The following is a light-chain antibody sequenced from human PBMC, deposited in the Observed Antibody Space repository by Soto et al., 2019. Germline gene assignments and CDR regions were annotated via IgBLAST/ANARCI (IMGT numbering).Light chain of an antibody. CDR3: QSYDSSLSGYV. Sequence: QSRPAQPPSVTGARGRRVTISCTGNSSNIGAGYDVHWYQQLPGTAPKLLIYGNSNRPSGVPDRFSGSKSGTSASLAITGLQAEDEADYYCQSYDSSLSGYVFGTGTKVTVL. J-gene: IGLJ1*01. CDR2: GNS. CDR1: SSNIGAGYD. V-gene: IGLV1-40*01.